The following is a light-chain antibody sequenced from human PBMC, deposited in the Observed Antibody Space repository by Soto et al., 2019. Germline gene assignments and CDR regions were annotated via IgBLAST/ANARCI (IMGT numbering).Light chain of an antibody. Sequence: EIVLTQSPGTLSLSPGERATPSCRAGQSVSSSYLAWYQQKPGQAPRLLIYGASTRATGIPARFSGSGSGTEFTLTISSLQSEDFAVYYCQQYNNWPPTWTFGQGTKVDIK. CDR2: GAS. V-gene: IGKV3-15*01. CDR3: QQYNNWPPTWT. J-gene: IGKJ1*01. CDR1: QSVSSSY.